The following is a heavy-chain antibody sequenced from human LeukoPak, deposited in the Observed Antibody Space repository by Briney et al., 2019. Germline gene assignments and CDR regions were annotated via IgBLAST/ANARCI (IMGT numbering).Heavy chain of an antibody. CDR2: ISGSGGST. Sequence: GGCLTLSCAASGFSLSSYAMSWVRQAPGKGLEWVSAISGSGGSTYYADSVKGRFTISRDNSKNTLYLQMNSLRAEDTAVYYCAKGAYMIVVVPYLIWGQGTMVTVSS. J-gene: IGHJ3*02. D-gene: IGHD3-22*01. CDR1: GFSLSSYA. CDR3: AKGAYMIVVVPYLI. V-gene: IGHV3-23*01.